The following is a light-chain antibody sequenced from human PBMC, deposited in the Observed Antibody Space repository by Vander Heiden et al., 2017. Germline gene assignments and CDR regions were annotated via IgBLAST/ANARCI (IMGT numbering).Light chain of an antibody. Sequence: EFVLTQPPATLSLSPGERATLSCRASQSVSSYLAWYQQKPGQAPRLLIYAASSRATGIPARFSGSGSGTDFTLTISSLEPEDFAVYYCQQRSNWPPLTFGGGTKVEIK. CDR3: QQRSNWPPLT. CDR2: AAS. V-gene: IGKV3-11*01. J-gene: IGKJ4*01. CDR1: QSVSSY.